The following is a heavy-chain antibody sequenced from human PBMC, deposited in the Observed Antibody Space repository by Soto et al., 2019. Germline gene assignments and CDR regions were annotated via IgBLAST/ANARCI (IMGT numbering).Heavy chain of an antibody. CDR1: GFTFSSYS. Sequence: LRLSSAPSGFTFSSYSMNGVRHAPGKGLEWVSYISSSSSTIYYADSVKGRFTISRDNAKNSLYLQMNSLRDEDTAVYYCARDVSRYCSSTSCLIYGMDVWGQGTTVTVSS. J-gene: IGHJ6*02. D-gene: IGHD2-2*01. CDR3: ARDVSRYCSSTSCLIYGMDV. V-gene: IGHV3-48*02. CDR2: ISSSSSTI.